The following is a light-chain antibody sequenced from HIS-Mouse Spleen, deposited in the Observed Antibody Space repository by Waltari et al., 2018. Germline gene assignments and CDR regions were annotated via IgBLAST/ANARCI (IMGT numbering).Light chain of an antibody. Sequence: QSALTQPASVSGSPGQSITISCTGTSSDVGGYNYVSWYQQHPGKAPKLMIYEVSNRPSGVSIRCSGSTAGNTASLSISGLQAEDEADYYCSSYTSSSTLVVFGGGTKLTVL. V-gene: IGLV2-14*01. CDR2: EVS. CDR1: SSDVGGYNY. J-gene: IGLJ2*01. CDR3: SSYTSSSTLVV.